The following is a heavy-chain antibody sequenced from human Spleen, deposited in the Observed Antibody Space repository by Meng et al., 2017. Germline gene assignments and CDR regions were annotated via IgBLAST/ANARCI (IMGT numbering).Heavy chain of an antibody. V-gene: IGHV4-30-4*01. Sequence: QVQLQESGPGLVKPSQTLSLTCTVSGGSNSSGGYHWSWIRQPPGKGLGWIGYIDNTENTGTPNHTPPLPRRLSIATNTPNNQSSRKPVSVPPGATAVFFCTPRSAGGGGLGYWGQGTLVTVSS. CDR1: GGSNSSGGYH. D-gene: IGHD3-16*01. CDR2: IDNTENTGTP. CDR3: TPRSAGGGGLGY. J-gene: IGHJ4*02.